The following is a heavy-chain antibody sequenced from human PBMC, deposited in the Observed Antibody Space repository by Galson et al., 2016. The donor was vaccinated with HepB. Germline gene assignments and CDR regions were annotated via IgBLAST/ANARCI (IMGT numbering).Heavy chain of an antibody. J-gene: IGHJ3*02. CDR1: GFSFDGYV. V-gene: IGHV3-9*01. D-gene: IGHD1-26*01. Sequence: SLRLSCAASGFSFDGYVMHWVRQVPGKGLEWVPGLSWNCGTIGYAESVKGRLIISKDNAKNTLYLQMNSLRPEDTALYYYVKDRARYSGDYWEVLDIWGQGTMVTVSS. CDR2: LSWNCGTI. CDR3: VKDRARYSGDYWEVLDI.